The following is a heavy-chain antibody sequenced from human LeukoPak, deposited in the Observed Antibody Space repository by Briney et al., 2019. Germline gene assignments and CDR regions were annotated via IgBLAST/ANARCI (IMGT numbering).Heavy chain of an antibody. CDR2: ISGSGGST. Sequence: PGGSLRLSCAASGFTFSSYAMSWVRQAPGKGLEWVSAISGSGGSTYYADSVKGRFTISRDNSKNTLYLQMNSLRAEDTAVYYCAKRPRGAMLIPYYFDYWGQGTLVTVSS. V-gene: IGHV3-23*01. J-gene: IGHJ4*02. D-gene: IGHD3-16*01. CDR1: GFTFSSYA. CDR3: AKRPRGAMLIPYYFDY.